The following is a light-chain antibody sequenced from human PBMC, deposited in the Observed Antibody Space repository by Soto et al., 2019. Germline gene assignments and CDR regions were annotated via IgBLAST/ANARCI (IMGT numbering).Light chain of an antibody. CDR3: SSYAGSNNLV. CDR2: EVT. Sequence: QSVLTQPPSASGSPGQSVTISCTGTSSDVGGYHYVSWYQQHPGKAPKLMIHEVTKRPSGVPDRFSGSKSGNTASLTVSGLQGEEEADYYCSSYAGSNNLVFGGGTKLTVL. V-gene: IGLV2-8*01. J-gene: IGLJ2*01. CDR1: SSDVGGYHY.